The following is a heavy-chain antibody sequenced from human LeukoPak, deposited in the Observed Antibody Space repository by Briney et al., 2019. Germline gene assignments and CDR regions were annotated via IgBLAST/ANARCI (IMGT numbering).Heavy chain of an antibody. CDR3: ARDKYGDYVIDY. J-gene: IGHJ4*02. Sequence: TGGSLRLSCAVSGFTFSSYSMNWVRQAPGKGLEWVSSISSSSSYIYYADSVKGRFTISRDNAKNSLYLQMNSLRAEDTAVYYCARDKYGDYVIDYWGQGTLVTVSS. V-gene: IGHV3-21*01. CDR1: GFTFSSYS. CDR2: ISSSSSYI. D-gene: IGHD4-17*01.